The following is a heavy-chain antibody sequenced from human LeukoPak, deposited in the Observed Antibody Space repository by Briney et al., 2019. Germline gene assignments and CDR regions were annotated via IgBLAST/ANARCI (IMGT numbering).Heavy chain of an antibody. D-gene: IGHD2-21*01. V-gene: IGHV1-69*04. CDR1: GGTFSSYA. J-gene: IGHJ6*02. Sequence: SVKVSCKASGGTFSSYAISWVRQAPGQGLEWMGRIIPILGIANYAQKFQGRVTITADKSTSTAYMELSSLRSEDTAVYYCAREGILWYQNGMDVWGQGTTVTVSS. CDR2: IIPILGIA. CDR3: AREGILWYQNGMDV.